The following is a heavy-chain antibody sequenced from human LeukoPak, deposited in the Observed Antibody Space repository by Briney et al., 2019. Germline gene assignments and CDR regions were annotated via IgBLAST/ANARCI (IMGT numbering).Heavy chain of an antibody. D-gene: IGHD3-16*01. Sequence: SETLSLTCTVSGGSICRYYGCWVRQPAGKGLEWVGRIYTSGSTNYNPCLKSRVTMSVDTCKNQFSLKLSSVTAADTAVYYCARDKSGGPHWYFDLWGRGTLVTVSS. CDR1: GGSICRYY. V-gene: IGHV4-4*07. CDR2: IYTSGST. J-gene: IGHJ2*01. CDR3: ARDKSGGPHWYFDL.